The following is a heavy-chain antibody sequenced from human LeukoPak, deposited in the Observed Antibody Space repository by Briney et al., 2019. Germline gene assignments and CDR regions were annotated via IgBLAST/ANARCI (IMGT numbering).Heavy chain of an antibody. D-gene: IGHD5-18*01. J-gene: IGHJ4*02. CDR1: GFTVSSNY. V-gene: IGHV3-53*01. CDR2: TYRGGST. Sequence: GGSLRLSCAASGFTVSSNYMNWVRQAPGKGLEWLSVTYRGGSTYYADSVKGRFTISRDNSKNTLFLQMNSLRAEDTAVYYCARGVDTTIVNNFDYWGQGTLVTVSS. CDR3: ARGVDTTIVNNFDY.